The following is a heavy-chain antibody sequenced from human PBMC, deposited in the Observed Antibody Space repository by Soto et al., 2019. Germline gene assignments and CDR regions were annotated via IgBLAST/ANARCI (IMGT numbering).Heavy chain of an antibody. CDR2: ANPSSGNT. CDR3: ARSPACGTCYTDLDL. CDR1: GYTFGTYD. J-gene: IGHJ4*02. Sequence: QVQLVQSGAEVKEPGASVKVSCRASGYTFGTYDINWVRQAAGQGLEWLGWANPSSGNTGYAQKFQGRVTTTSDTSITTAYMELSSLRSEDTAVYFCARSPACGTCYTDLDLWGQGTLVTVSS. V-gene: IGHV1-8*01. D-gene: IGHD2-2*02.